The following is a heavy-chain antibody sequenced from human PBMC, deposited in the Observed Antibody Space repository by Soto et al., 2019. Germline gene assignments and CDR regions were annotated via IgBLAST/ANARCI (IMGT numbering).Heavy chain of an antibody. CDR1: GGSVSTGSYN. V-gene: IGHV4-61*01. J-gene: IGHJ6*02. CDR3: ARDGYGMDV. CDR2: IFFTGIT. Sequence: QVQLQESGPGLVRPSETLSLTCTVSGGSVSTGSYNWSWIRRPPGKGLEWIGNIFFTGITHYNPSLNNRVTMSVDTSKNQFSLTVTSVTAADTAVYYCARDGYGMDVWGQGTTVTVSS.